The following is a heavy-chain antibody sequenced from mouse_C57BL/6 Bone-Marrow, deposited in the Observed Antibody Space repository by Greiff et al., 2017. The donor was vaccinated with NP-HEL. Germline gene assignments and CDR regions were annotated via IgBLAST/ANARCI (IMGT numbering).Heavy chain of an antibody. CDR3: TTVRFYYFDY. J-gene: IGHJ2*01. CDR1: GFTFSNYW. V-gene: IGHV6-3*01. CDR2: IRLKSDNYAT. Sequence: EVQLQQSGGGLVQPGGSMKLSCVASGFTFSNYWMNWVRQSPEKGLEWVAQIRLKSDNYATHYAESVKGRFTISRDDSKSSVYLQMNNLRAEDTGIYYCTTVRFYYFDYWGQGTTLTVSS.